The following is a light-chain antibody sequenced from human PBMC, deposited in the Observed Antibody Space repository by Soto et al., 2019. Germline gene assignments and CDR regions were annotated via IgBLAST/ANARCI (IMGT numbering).Light chain of an antibody. CDR2: DVS. CDR3: SSYTSSSTLFYV. Sequence: QSALTQPASVSGSPGQSITISCTGTGSDVGGYNYVSWYQQHPGKAPKLMIYDVSNRPSGVSNRFSGSKSGNTASLTISGLQAEDEADYYCSSYTSSSTLFYVFGTGTKLTVL. J-gene: IGLJ1*01. V-gene: IGLV2-14*01. CDR1: GSDVGGYNY.